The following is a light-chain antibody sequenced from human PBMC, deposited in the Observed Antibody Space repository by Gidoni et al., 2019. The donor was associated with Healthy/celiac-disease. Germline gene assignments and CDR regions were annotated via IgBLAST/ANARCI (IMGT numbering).Light chain of an antibody. CDR2: GAS. Sequence: EIVLTQPPGTLSLSPGEGATLSCRASQSVSSSYLAWYQQKPGQAPRLLIYGASSRATGIPDRFSGSGSGTDFTLTISRLEPEDFAVYYCQQYGSSLWTFGQGTKVEIK. J-gene: IGKJ1*01. CDR3: QQYGSSLWT. V-gene: IGKV3-20*01. CDR1: QSVSSSY.